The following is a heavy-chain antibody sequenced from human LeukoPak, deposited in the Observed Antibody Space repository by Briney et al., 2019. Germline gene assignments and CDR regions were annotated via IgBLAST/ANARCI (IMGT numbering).Heavy chain of an antibody. CDR2: ISSSSSYI. J-gene: IGHJ6*02. V-gene: IGHV3-21*01. CDR3: ARDNGGSYEYCGMDV. Sequence: GGSLRLSCAASGFTFSSYSMNWVRQAPGKGLEWVSSISSSSSYIYYADSVKGRFTISRDNAKNSLYLQMNSLRAEDTAVYYCARDNGGSYEYCGMDVWGQGTTVTVSS. CDR1: GFTFSSYS. D-gene: IGHD1-26*01.